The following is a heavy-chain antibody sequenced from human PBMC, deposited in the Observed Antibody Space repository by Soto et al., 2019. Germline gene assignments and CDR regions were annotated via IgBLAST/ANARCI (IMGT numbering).Heavy chain of an antibody. Sequence: SVKVSCKASGFTFTSSAVQWVRQARGQRREWIGWIVVGSGNTNYAQKFQERVTITRDMSTSTAYMELSSLRSEDTAVYYCAADPGTSYYYYYGMDVWGQGTTVTVSS. CDR1: GFTFTSSA. J-gene: IGHJ6*02. D-gene: IGHD1-7*01. CDR2: IVVGSGNT. CDR3: AADPGTSYYYYYGMDV. V-gene: IGHV1-58*01.